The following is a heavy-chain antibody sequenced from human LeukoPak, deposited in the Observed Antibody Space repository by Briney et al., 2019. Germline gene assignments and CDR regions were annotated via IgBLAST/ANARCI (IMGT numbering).Heavy chain of an antibody. CDR3: ASSVGSTDY. D-gene: IGHD1-26*01. CDR2: INHRGST. Sequence: ASETLSLTCAVYGESLSKYYWTWIRRSPGKGLEWIGEINHRGSTNLNPSLKSRVTLSVDTSKYQFSLKLTSVTVADAAVYYCASSVGSTDYWGQGTLVTVSS. CDR1: GESLSKYY. J-gene: IGHJ4*02. V-gene: IGHV4-34*01.